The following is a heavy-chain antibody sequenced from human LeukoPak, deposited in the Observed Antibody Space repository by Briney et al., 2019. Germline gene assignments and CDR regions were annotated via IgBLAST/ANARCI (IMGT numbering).Heavy chain of an antibody. CDR1: GYTLTELS. D-gene: IGHD1-26*01. J-gene: IGHJ6*03. CDR3: ARESPSGSYCYYCYYMDL. Sequence: ASVKVSCKVSGYTLTELSMDWVRQAPGKGLEWMGGFDPEDGETIYAQKFQGRVTMTEDTSTDTAYMELSSLRSEDTAVYYCARESPSGSYCYYCYYMDLWGKGTTVTVSS. V-gene: IGHV1-24*01. CDR2: FDPEDGET.